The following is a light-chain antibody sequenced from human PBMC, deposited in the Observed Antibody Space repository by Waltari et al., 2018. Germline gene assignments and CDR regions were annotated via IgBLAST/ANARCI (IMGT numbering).Light chain of an antibody. CDR3: QQYGSSLPYT. Sequence: EVVLTQSPGTLSLSPGETASLSCRASQTLSITYLAWYQQKPGQAPRLLIYGASSRATGIPDRFRVSGSGTDFTLTISRLEPEDFAVYYCQQYGSSLPYTFGQGTKLEIK. J-gene: IGKJ2*01. CDR2: GAS. CDR1: QTLSITY. V-gene: IGKV3-20*01.